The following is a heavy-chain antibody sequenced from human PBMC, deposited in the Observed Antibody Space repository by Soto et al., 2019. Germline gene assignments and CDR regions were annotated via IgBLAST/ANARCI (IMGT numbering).Heavy chain of an antibody. D-gene: IGHD5-12*01. Sequence: GASVKVSCKASGYTFFTYDISWVRQAPGQGLEWMGWISTYSGDTKYAQKFQGRVTMTTDTSTTTAYLELRSLRSDDTAVYYCARHHGPTTSENWFDPWGQGTLVTVPS. CDR2: ISTYSGDT. J-gene: IGHJ5*02. CDR1: GYTFFTYD. V-gene: IGHV1-18*01. CDR3: ARHHGPTTSENWFDP.